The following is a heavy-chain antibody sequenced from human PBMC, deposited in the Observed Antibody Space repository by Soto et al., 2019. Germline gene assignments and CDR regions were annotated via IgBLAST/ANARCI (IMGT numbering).Heavy chain of an antibody. CDR3: TREVGYYDRGYFDY. J-gene: IGHJ4*02. Sequence: PGGSLRLSCAASGFSFSSNWMHWVRQAPGKGLVWVSRIDSEGTTTTYGDSVKGRFTISRDNAKNTLYLQMNSLRAEDTAAYYCTREVGYYDRGYFDYWGEGSLVIVSS. CDR2: IDSEGTTT. V-gene: IGHV3-74*01. D-gene: IGHD3-22*01. CDR1: GFSFSSNW.